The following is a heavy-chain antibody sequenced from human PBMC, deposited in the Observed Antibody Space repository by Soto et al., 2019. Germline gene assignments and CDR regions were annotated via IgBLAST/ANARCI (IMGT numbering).Heavy chain of an antibody. CDR1: GFTFSSYA. J-gene: IGHJ3*02. D-gene: IGHD6-13*01. Sequence: PGGSLRLSCAASGFTFSSYAMHWVRQAPGKGLEWVAVISYDGSNKYYADSVKGRFTISRDNSKNTLYLQMNSLRAEDTAVYYCARDGTDHDAFDIWGQGTMVTVSS. CDR2: ISYDGSNK. V-gene: IGHV3-30-3*01. CDR3: ARDGTDHDAFDI.